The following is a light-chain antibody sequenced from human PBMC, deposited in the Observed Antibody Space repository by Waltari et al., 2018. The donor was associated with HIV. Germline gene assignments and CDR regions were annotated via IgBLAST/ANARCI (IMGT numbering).Light chain of an antibody. V-gene: IGLV2-8*01. CDR3: SSYAGSNNLV. Sequence: SALTQPPSASGSPGPSVTIPCTGTSSDVGGYNYVFWYQQHPDKAPNLMIYEVSKRPPGVPDRFSGSKSGNTASLTVTGRQAEDEADYYCSSYAGSNNLVFGGGTKLTVL. CDR1: SSDVGGYNY. J-gene: IGLJ3*02. CDR2: EVS.